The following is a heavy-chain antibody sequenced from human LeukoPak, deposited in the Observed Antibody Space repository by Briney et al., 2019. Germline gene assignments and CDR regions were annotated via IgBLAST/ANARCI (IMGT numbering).Heavy chain of an antibody. D-gene: IGHD6-13*01. J-gene: IGHJ3*02. CDR1: GFTFDDYA. Sequence: PGGSLRLSCAASGFTFDDYAMHWVRQAPGKGLEWVSGISWNSGSIGYADSVKGRFTISRDNAKNSLYLQMNSLRAEDTALYYCAKDSSSSWFDAFDIWGQGTMVTVSS. CDR3: AKDSSSSWFDAFDI. CDR2: ISWNSGSI. V-gene: IGHV3-9*01.